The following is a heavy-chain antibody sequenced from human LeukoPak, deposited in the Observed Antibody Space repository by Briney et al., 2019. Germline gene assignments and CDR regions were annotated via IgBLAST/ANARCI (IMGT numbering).Heavy chain of an antibody. CDR1: GGSISSGGYY. V-gene: IGHV4-31*03. D-gene: IGHD2-2*02. Sequence: SETLSLTCTVSGGSISSGGYYWSWIRQHPGKGLEWIGYIYYSGSTYYNPSLKSRVTISVDTSKNQFSLKLSSVTAADTAVYYCARDNPYCSSTSCYSYYYGMDVWGQGTTVTVSS. J-gene: IGHJ6*02. CDR3: ARDNPYCSSTSCYSYYYGMDV. CDR2: IYYSGST.